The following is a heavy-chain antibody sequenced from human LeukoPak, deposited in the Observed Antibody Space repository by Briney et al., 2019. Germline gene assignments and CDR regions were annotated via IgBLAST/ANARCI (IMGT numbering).Heavy chain of an antibody. CDR1: GDSVSSNSAA. Sequence: PSQTLSLTCAISGDSVSSNSAAWNWIRQSPSRGLEWLGRTYYRSKWHNDYAVSVKSRITINPDTSKNQFSLQLNSVTPEDTAVYYCARDSSGWYDHKGNWFDPWGQGTLVTVSS. CDR3: ARDSSGWYDHKGNWFDP. D-gene: IGHD6-19*01. V-gene: IGHV6-1*01. CDR2: TYYRSKWHN. J-gene: IGHJ5*02.